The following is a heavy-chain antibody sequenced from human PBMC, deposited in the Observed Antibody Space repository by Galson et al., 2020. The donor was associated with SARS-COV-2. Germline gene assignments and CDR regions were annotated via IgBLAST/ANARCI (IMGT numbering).Heavy chain of an antibody. Sequence: ASVKVSCQASGYTFTSYGIIWLRQAPGQGLEWMGWVSAYSGNTNYAQKLQGRVTMTTDTSTSTAYMELRSLRSDDTAVYYCERLTGSTVLHDYYYRDVWGKGRTVTVSS. J-gene: IGHJ6*03. V-gene: IGHV1-18*01. CDR2: VSAYSGNT. CDR1: GYTFTSYG. CDR3: ERLTGSTVLHDYYYRDV. D-gene: IGHD3-10*01.